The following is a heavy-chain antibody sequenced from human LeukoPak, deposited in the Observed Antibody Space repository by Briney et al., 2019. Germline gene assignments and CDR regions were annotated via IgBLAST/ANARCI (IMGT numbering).Heavy chain of an antibody. CDR1: GLTFSDYA. Sequence: SGGSLRLSCAASGLTFSDYAMHWVRQAPGKGLEWVAVIAYGGTYTHHADSLKGRFTISRDNSRDTLYLQINSLRPEDTALYYCARNKAMTAFFGMDVWGQGTTIIVSS. CDR2: IAYGGTYT. J-gene: IGHJ6*02. V-gene: IGHV3-30*03. CDR3: ARNKAMTAFFGMDV. D-gene: IGHD2-21*02.